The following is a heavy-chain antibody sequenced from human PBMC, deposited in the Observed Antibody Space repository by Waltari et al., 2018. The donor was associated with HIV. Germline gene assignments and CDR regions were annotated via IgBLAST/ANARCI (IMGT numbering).Heavy chain of an antibody. CDR1: GFSLASSGVG. J-gene: IGHJ3*02. D-gene: IGHD3-10*02. Sequence: QITLTESGPTLVRPTQTLTLTCNFSGFSLASSGVGGGYIRQPPGKAPEWLALIYWTNNKSYNPSLKNRGTITKNTSKNQVFFTLSNVDPADTATYYCAHSLPGKLYSYYFDTWG. CDR3: AHSLPGKLYSYYFDT. CDR2: IYWTNNK. V-gene: IGHV2-5*01.